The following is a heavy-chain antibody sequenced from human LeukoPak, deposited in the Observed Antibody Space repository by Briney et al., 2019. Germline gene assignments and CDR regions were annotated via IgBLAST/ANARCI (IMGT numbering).Heavy chain of an antibody. Sequence: GASVKVSCKASGYTFTGYYMHWVRQAPGQGLEWMGFINPSGGSTTYAQKFQGRVTMTRDTSTSTVYMELSSLRSDDTAVYYCARGFTVYRLSLDYWGQGTLVTVSS. CDR3: ARGFTVYRLSLDY. J-gene: IGHJ4*02. D-gene: IGHD3-16*02. CDR2: INPSGGST. CDR1: GYTFTGYY. V-gene: IGHV1-46*01.